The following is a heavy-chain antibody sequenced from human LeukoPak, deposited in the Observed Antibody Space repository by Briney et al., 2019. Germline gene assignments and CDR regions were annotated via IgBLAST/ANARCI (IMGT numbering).Heavy chain of an antibody. CDR1: GGSTSSYY. D-gene: IGHD2-15*01. J-gene: IGHJ5*02. CDR2: IYTSGST. CDR3: ARDRGYCSGGSCYEGWFDP. V-gene: IGHV4-4*07. Sequence: PSETLSLTCTVSGGSTSSYYWSWIRQPAGKGREWIGRIYTSGSTNYNPSLKSPVTMSVDTSKNQFSLKLSSVTAADTAVYYCARDRGYCSGGSCYEGWFDPWGQGTLVTVSS.